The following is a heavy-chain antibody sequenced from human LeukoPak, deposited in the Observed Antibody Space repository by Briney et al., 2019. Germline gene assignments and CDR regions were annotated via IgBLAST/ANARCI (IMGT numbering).Heavy chain of an antibody. J-gene: IGHJ4*02. CDR3: ATRTYSGYDWEFDY. D-gene: IGHD5-12*01. CDR1: GYTLTELS. Sequence: ASVKVSRKVSGYTLTELSMHWVRQAPGKGLEWMGGFDPEDGETIYAQKFQGRVTMTEDTSTDTAYMELSSLRSEDTAVYYCATRTYSGYDWEFDYWGQGTLVTVSS. V-gene: IGHV1-24*01. CDR2: FDPEDGET.